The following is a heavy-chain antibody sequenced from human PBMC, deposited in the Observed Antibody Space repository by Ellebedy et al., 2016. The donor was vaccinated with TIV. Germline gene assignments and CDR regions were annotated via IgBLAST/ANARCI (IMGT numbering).Heavy chain of an antibody. CDR1: GGSISSTSDY. V-gene: IGHV4-39*07. D-gene: IGHD1-1*01. J-gene: IGHJ4*02. CDR2: IFYTGST. Sequence: SETLSLXXTVSGGSISSTSDYWGWIRQPPGKGLEWIGSIFYTGSTHYNPSLNSRVTVSVDMSNNQFSLKMNSVTAADTAVYYCARRQRDSETGSYFFDSWGQGTLVTVSS. CDR3: ARRQRDSETGSYFFDS.